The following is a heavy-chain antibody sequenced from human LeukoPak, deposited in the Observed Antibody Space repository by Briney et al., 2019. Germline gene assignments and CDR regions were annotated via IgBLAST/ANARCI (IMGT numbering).Heavy chain of an antibody. J-gene: IGHJ4*02. V-gene: IGHV1-2*02. Sequence: GASVKVSCKASGYTFTSYYMHWVRQAPGQGLEWMGWINPNSGGTNYAQKFQGRVTMTRDTSISTAYMELSRLRSDDTAVYYCERGLIYSSGWYYFDYWGQGTLVTVSS. CDR3: ERGLIYSSGWYYFDY. CDR2: INPNSGGT. D-gene: IGHD6-19*01. CDR1: GYTFTSYY.